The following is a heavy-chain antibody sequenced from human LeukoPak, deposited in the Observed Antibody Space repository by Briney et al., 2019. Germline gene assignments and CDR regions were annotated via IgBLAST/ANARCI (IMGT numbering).Heavy chain of an antibody. CDR3: ARRSSGYCSSTSCYYWFDP. Sequence: GESLKISCKGSGYSFTSYWIGWVRQMPGKGLEWMGIIYPGDSDTRYSPSFQGQVTISADKSISTAYLQWSSLKASDTAMYYCARRSSGYCSSTSCYYWFDPWGRGTLVTVSS. CDR1: GYSFTSYW. V-gene: IGHV5-51*01. D-gene: IGHD2-2*01. J-gene: IGHJ5*02. CDR2: IYPGDSDT.